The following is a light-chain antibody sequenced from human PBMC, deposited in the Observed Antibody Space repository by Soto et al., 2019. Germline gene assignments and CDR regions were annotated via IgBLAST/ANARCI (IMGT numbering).Light chain of an antibody. Sequence: ERATLSCRTSQSISSSYLAWYQQKPGQAPRLLIYDASNRATGIPVRFSGSGSGTDFTLTISSLEPEDFAVYYCQQRSNWPPITSGHGRLPEIK. CDR2: DAS. CDR3: QQRSNWPPIT. J-gene: IGKJ5*01. CDR1: QSISSSY. V-gene: IGKV3-11*01.